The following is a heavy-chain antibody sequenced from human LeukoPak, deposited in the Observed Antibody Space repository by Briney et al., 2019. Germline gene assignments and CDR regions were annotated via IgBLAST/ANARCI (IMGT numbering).Heavy chain of an antibody. J-gene: IGHJ4*02. Sequence: GGSLRLSCAASGFTFSSYSMNWVRQAPGKGLEWVAVISYDGSNKYYADSVKGRFTISRDNSKNTLYLQMNSLRAEDTAVYYCAKDSTYYDSSGEFDYWGQGTLVTVSS. CDR2: ISYDGSNK. CDR3: AKDSTYYDSSGEFDY. V-gene: IGHV3-30*18. D-gene: IGHD3-22*01. CDR1: GFTFSSYS.